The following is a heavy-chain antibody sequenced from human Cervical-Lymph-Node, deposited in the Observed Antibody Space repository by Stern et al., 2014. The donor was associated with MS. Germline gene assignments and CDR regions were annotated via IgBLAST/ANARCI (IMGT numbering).Heavy chain of an antibody. J-gene: IGHJ4*02. D-gene: IGHD6-13*01. CDR2: INTDGSSP. Sequence: EVQLVESGGGLVQPGGSLRLSCAASGFTFDPYSMHWVRQVPGKGLVWVSRINTDGSSPRYADSVKDRFTISRDNAKNMLYLEMNSLRAEDTAVYYCSGSNWYFFDYWGQGTLVTVSS. CDR1: GFTFDPYS. CDR3: SGSNWYFFDY. V-gene: IGHV3-74*01.